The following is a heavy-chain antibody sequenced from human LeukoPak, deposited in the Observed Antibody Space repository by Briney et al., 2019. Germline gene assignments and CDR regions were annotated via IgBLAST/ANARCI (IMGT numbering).Heavy chain of an antibody. Sequence: ASVKVSCKASGYTFTSYYMHWVRQAPGQGLEWMGIINPSGGSTSYAQKFQGRVTMTRDTSISTAYMELYSLTSDDTAVYYCARDSLLYCGGDCYFDYWGQGTLVTVSS. D-gene: IGHD2-21*02. CDR3: ARDSLLYCGGDCYFDY. CDR2: INPSGGST. V-gene: IGHV1-46*01. J-gene: IGHJ4*02. CDR1: GYTFTSYY.